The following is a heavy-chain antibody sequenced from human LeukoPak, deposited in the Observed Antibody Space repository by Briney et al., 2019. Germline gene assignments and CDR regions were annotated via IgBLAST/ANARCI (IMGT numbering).Heavy chain of an antibody. CDR2: ISYDGSNK. J-gene: IGHJ6*02. CDR1: GFTLSSYA. Sequence: GGSLRLSCAASGFTLSSYAMHGVRQAPGKGLEGVAVISYDGSNKYYADSVKGRFTISRDNSKNTLYLQMNSLRAEDTAVYYCARDQRIWSGGYYGMDVWGQGTTVTVSS. V-gene: IGHV3-30-3*01. D-gene: IGHD3-3*01. CDR3: ARDQRIWSGGYYGMDV.